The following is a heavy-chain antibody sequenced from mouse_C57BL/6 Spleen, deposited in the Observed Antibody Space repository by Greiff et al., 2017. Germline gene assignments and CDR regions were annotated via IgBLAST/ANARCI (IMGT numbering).Heavy chain of an antibody. V-gene: IGHV14-1*01. D-gene: IGHD2-10*01. CDR3: TIPSYGNSFDY. J-gene: IGHJ2*01. Sequence: VQLQQSGAELVRPGASVKLSCTASGFNIKDYYMHWVKQRPEQGLEWIGRIDPEDGDTEYAPKFQGKATMTADTSSNPAYLQLSSLTSEDTAVYYCTIPSYGNSFDYWGQGTTLTVSS. CDR2: IDPEDGDT. CDR1: GFNIKDYY.